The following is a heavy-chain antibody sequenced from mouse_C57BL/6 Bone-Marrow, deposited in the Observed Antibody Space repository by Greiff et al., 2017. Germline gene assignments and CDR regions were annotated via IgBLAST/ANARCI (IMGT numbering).Heavy chain of an antibody. J-gene: IGHJ3*01. CDR3: ADGYPWFAY. D-gene: IGHD2-3*01. CDR2: ISSGGSYT. V-gene: IGHV5-6*01. Sequence: DVQLVESGGDLVKPGGSLKLSCAASGFTFSSYGMSWVRQTPDKRLEWVATISSGGSYTYYPDSVKGRFTISRDNAKNTLYLQMSSLKSEDTAMYYCADGYPWFAYWGQGTLVTVSA. CDR1: GFTFSSYG.